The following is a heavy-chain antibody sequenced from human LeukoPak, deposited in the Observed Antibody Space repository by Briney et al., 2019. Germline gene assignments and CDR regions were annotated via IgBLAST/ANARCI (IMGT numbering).Heavy chain of an antibody. CDR2: INPNSGGT. D-gene: IGHD6-19*01. V-gene: IGHV1-2*06. J-gene: IGHJ4*02. CDR1: GYTFTGYY. Sequence: GASVKVSCKASGYTFTGYYMHWVRQAPGQGLEWMGRINPNSGGTTYAQKFQGRVTMTRDTSISTAYMELSRLRSDDTAVYYCARVIAVAGPTFDYWGQGTLVTVSS. CDR3: ARVIAVAGPTFDY.